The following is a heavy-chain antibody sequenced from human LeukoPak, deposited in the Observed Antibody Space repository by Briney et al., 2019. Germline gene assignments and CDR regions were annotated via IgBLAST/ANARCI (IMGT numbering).Heavy chain of an antibody. V-gene: IGHV3-30*15. D-gene: IGHD5-24*01. Sequence: GGSLRLSCAASGFTFSDYSMHWVRQAPGKGLECVAVISYDGSEKYYADSVKGRLTISRDNSKNTLYLQMSSLRSEDTAVYYCAKEARDGYNSAFDIWGHGTMVTVSS. CDR2: ISYDGSEK. CDR3: AKEARDGYNSAFDI. CDR1: GFTFSDYS. J-gene: IGHJ3*02.